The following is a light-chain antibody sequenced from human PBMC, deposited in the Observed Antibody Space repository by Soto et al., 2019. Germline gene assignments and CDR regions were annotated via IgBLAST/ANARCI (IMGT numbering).Light chain of an antibody. V-gene: IGKV1-39*01. CDR2: AAS. J-gene: IGKJ3*01. CDR3: QQSYSTL. CDR1: QSISSY. Sequence: DIQMTQSPSSLSASVGDRVTITCRASQSISSYLNWYQQKPGKAPKLLIYAASSLQSGVPSRFSGSGSGTDFTLTISSLQPEDFATYYCQQSYSTLFGPGTKSGYQT.